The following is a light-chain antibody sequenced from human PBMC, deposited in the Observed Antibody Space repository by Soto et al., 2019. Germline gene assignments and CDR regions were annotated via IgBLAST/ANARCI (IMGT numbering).Light chain of an antibody. J-gene: IGKJ5*01. Sequence: EIVLTQSPATLSLSAGERATLSCRASQSVGGHLAWYQQKPGQAPRLLIYDASDRATGIPARFSGSGSETGFTLTISSLEPDDFAVYYCQQRNNWPPSITFGQGTRLEIK. CDR1: QSVGGH. CDR2: DAS. V-gene: IGKV3-11*01. CDR3: QQRNNWPPSIT.